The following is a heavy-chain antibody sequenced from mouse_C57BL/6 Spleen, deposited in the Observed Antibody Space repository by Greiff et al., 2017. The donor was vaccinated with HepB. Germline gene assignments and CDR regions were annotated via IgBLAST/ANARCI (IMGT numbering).Heavy chain of an antibody. CDR2: ILPGSAST. CDR1: GYTFTGYW. V-gene: IGHV1-9*01. CDR3: AKRGDRRTLDY. D-gene: IGHD2-13*01. J-gene: IGHJ4*01. Sequence: QVQLQQSGAELMKPGASVKLSCKATGYTFTGYWIEWVKQRPGHGLEWIGEILPGSASTNYNENFKGKATFTADTSSNTAYMQFSSLTTEDSAIYYSAKRGDRRTLDYWGQGTSVTVSS.